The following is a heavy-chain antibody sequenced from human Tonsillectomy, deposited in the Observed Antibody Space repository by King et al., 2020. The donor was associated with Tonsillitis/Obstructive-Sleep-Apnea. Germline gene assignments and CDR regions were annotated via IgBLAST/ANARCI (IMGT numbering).Heavy chain of an antibody. CDR1: VGSFSGYY. V-gene: IGHV4-34*01. CDR3: ARVSAAARPFAFDI. D-gene: IGHD6-6*01. Sequence: VQLQQRGAGLLKPSEPLSLTCAVYVGSFSGYYWSWIRQSPGKGLEWIGEINHSGSTNYNPSLKSRVTISVDTSKNQFSLKLGSVTAADTAVYYCARVSAAARPFAFDIWGQGTMVTVSS. J-gene: IGHJ3*02. CDR2: INHSGST.